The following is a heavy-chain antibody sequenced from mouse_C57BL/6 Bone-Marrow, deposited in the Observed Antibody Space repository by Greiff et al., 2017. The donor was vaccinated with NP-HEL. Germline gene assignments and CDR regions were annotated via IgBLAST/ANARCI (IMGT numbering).Heavy chain of an antibody. CDR1: GYTFTEYT. D-gene: IGHD1-1*01. V-gene: IGHV1-62-2*01. J-gene: IGHJ3*01. CDR3: ARHEERYYGSSYPFAY. Sequence: QVHVKQSGAELVKPGASVKLSCKASGYTFTEYTIHWVKQRSGQGLEWIGRFYPGSGSIKYNEKFKDKATLTADKSSSTVYMELSRLTSEDSAVYFCARHEERYYGSSYPFAYWGQGTLVTVSA. CDR2: FYPGSGSI.